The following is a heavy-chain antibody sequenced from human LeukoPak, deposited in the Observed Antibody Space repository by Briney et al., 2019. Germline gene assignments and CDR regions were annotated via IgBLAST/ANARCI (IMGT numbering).Heavy chain of an antibody. CDR1: GFTFSSYG. D-gene: IGHD6-13*01. Sequence: PGGSLRLSCGASGFTFSSYGMHWVRQAPGKGLEWVTFISYDGSIKYYGDSVKGRFTISRDNSKNTLYLQMNSLRAEDMAVYYCASGAEYKLWGRRIAASHYWGQGTLVTVSS. CDR2: ISYDGSIK. CDR3: ASGAEYKLWGRRIAASHY. V-gene: IGHV3-30*03. J-gene: IGHJ4*02.